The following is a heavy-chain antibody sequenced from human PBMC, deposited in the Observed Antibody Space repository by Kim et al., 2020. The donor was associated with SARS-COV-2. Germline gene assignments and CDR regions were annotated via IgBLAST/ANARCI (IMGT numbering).Heavy chain of an antibody. CDR1: GFSFNSYS. CDR2: ISSSSSTI. CDR3: ARDPNDYGSSWYADF. Sequence: GGSLRLSCAASGFSFNSYSMNWVRQAPGKGLEWVSYISSSSSTIYYADSVKGRFTISRDNAKKSLYLQLDSLRDEDTAVYYCARDPNDYGSSWYADFWGQGSLVTVSS. V-gene: IGHV3-48*02. J-gene: IGHJ4*02. D-gene: IGHD6-13*01.